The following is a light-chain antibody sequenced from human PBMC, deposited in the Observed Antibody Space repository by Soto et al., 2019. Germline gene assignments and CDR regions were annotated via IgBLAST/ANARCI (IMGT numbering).Light chain of an antibody. V-gene: IGKV1-27*01. Sequence: DIQMTQSPSSLSASVGDRVTITCRASQGIGNYLAWYQQKSGKVPKLLIYAASTLQSGVPSRFSGSRSGTDFTLTISSLQPEDVATYYCQNHNNAPWTFGQGTKAEIQ. CDR1: QGIGNY. J-gene: IGKJ1*01. CDR2: AAS. CDR3: QNHNNAPWT.